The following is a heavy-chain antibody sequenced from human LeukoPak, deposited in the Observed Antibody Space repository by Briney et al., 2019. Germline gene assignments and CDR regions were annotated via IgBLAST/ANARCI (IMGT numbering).Heavy chain of an antibody. Sequence: GGSLRLSCAASGFTFSSYAMSWGRQAPGKGLERVSAMSGSGGSTYYADSVKGRFTISRDNSKNTLYLQMNSLRAEDTAVYYCAKDPTLGYYYYGMDVWGQGTTVTVSS. CDR3: AKDPTLGYYYYGMDV. V-gene: IGHV3-23*01. J-gene: IGHJ6*02. CDR1: GFTFSSYA. D-gene: IGHD7-27*01. CDR2: MSGSGGST.